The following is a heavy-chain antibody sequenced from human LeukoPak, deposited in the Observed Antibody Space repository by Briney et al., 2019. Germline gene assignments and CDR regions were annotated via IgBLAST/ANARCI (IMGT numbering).Heavy chain of an antibody. CDR1: GFTFSSYA. J-gene: IGHJ3*02. D-gene: IGHD4-17*01. Sequence: HTGGSLRLSCVASGFTFSSYAMSWVRQAPGKGLEWVSAISGSGVTTHYAGSVKGRFSISRDNSKNTLYLQMNSLRAEDTAVYYCAREGHDYGTHDAFDIWGQGTMVTVSS. CDR3: AREGHDYGTHDAFDI. CDR2: ISGSGVTT. V-gene: IGHV3-23*01.